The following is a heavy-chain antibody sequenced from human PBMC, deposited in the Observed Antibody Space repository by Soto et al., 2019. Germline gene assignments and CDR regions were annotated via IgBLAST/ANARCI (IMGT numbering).Heavy chain of an antibody. Sequence: VQLVQSGAKVKKPGASVKVSCKATGYTFTSYAMHWVRQGPGQRLEWMGGINAGNGNTKYSQKFQGRVTITSDTSASTAYMELSSLRSEDTAVYYCARDAVVAAWADYAFDIWGQGTMVTVSS. D-gene: IGHD2-15*01. CDR1: GYTFTSYA. J-gene: IGHJ3*02. V-gene: IGHV1-3*01. CDR3: ARDAVVAAWADYAFDI. CDR2: INAGNGNT.